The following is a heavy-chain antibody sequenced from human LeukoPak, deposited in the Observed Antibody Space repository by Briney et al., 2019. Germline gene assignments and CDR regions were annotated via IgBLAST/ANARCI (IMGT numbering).Heavy chain of an antibody. CDR3: ARDLRRVTIYYMDV. CDR1: GFTFSSYS. Sequence: GGSLRLSCAASGFTFSSYSMNWVRQAPGKGLEWVSSISSSSSYIYYADSVKGRFTISRDNAKNSLYLQMNSLRAEDTAVYYCARDLRRVTIYYMDVWGKGTTVTVSS. J-gene: IGHJ6*03. CDR2: ISSSSSYI. V-gene: IGHV3-21*01. D-gene: IGHD3-3*01.